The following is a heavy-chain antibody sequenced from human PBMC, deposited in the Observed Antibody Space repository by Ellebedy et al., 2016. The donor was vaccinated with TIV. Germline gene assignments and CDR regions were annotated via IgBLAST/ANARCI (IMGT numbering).Heavy chain of an antibody. J-gene: IGHJ6*03. D-gene: IGHD6-6*01. Sequence: SETLSLXXTVSGGSISSYYWSWIRQPAGKGLEWIGRIYTSGSTNYNPSLKSRVTMSVDTSKNQFSLKLSSVTAADTAVYYCAGRYSSSYYYMDVWGKGTTVTVSS. CDR3: AGRYSSSYYYMDV. CDR2: IYTSGST. CDR1: GGSISSYY. V-gene: IGHV4-4*07.